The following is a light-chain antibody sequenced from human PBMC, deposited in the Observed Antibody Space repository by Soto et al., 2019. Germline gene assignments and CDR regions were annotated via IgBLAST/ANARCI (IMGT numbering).Light chain of an antibody. V-gene: IGKV1-12*01. CDR3: QQSNRVPWIP. CDR2: AAS. Sequence: DIQVTQCPYSVSASLGDRVTITCRASQGISSWLAWYQQKPGKAPKLLIYAASSLQSGVPSRFSGSGSGTDFTLTISSLQPEDFATYYRQQSNRVPWIPLGQGTRLEIK. CDR1: QGISSW. J-gene: IGKJ5*01.